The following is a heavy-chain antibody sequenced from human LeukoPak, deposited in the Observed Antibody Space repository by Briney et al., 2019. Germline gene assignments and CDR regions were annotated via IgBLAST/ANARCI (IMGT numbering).Heavy chain of an antibody. J-gene: IGHJ4*02. CDR1: GYTLTELS. V-gene: IGHV1-24*01. D-gene: IGHD7-27*01. CDR2: FDPEDGET. Sequence: AASVKVPCKVSGYTLTELSMHWVRQAPGKGLEWMGGFDPEDGETIYAQKFQGRVTMTEDTSTDTAYMELSSLRSEDTAVYYCARGVNWGSWMPYFDYWGQGTLVTVSS. CDR3: ARGVNWGSWMPYFDY.